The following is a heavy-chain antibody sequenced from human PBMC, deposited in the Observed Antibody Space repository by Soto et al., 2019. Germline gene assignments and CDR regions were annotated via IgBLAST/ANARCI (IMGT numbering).Heavy chain of an antibody. V-gene: IGHV3-74*01. CDR3: ARELEYGDSDLNYYGMDV. Sequence: GGSLRLSCAASGFTFSSYWMHWVRQAPGKGLVWVSRINSDGSSTSYADSVKGRFTISRDNAKNTLYLQMNSLRAEDTAVYYCARELEYGDSDLNYYGMDVWGQGTTVTVSS. CDR1: GFTFSSYW. D-gene: IGHD4-17*01. CDR2: INSDGSST. J-gene: IGHJ6*02.